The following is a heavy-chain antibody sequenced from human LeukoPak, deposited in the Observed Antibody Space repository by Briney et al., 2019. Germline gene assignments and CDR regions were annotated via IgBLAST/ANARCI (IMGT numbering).Heavy chain of an antibody. V-gene: IGHV4-34*01. CDR2: FHHGDSP. Sequence: SETLSLTCAVSGGSFIGYHYTWIRQPPGKGLEWIGEFHHGDSPNYNPSLKSRVTISLDTSKNQVSLTLTSVNAADTAVYYCARAGNYFYYYMDVWGKGTTVTVSS. D-gene: IGHD6-13*01. J-gene: IGHJ6*03. CDR1: GGSFIGYH. CDR3: ARAGNYFYYYMDV.